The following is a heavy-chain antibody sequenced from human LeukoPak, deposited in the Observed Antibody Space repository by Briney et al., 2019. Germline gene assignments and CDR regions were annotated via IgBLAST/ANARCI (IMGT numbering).Heavy chain of an antibody. Sequence: PGGSLRLSCAASGFTFSSYAMSWVRQAPGKGLEWVSAISGSGGSTYYAHPVKGRFTISRDKSKNTLYLQMNSMRAEDTAVYYCAKDDAWLQYNDWGQGTPVTVSS. CDR3: AKDDAWLQYND. CDR2: ISGSGGST. J-gene: IGHJ4*02. D-gene: IGHD5-24*01. CDR1: GFTFSSYA. V-gene: IGHV3-23*01.